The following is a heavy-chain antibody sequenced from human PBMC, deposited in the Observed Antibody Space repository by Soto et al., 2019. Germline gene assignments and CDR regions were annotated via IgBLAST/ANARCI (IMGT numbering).Heavy chain of an antibody. V-gene: IGHV1-18*01. CDR1: GYIFVNYG. CDR2: ISPYTGNT. D-gene: IGHD5-12*01. Sequence: QVQLVQSGDEVKKPGASVKVSCKASGYIFVNYGIAWVRQAPGQGLEWMGWISPYTGNTHSATKVQGRLTMTRDTSTSTAYMDLGSLTSDDTAADYCVMVDNSFTPTPQDVWGQGTTVTVSS. CDR3: VMVDNSFTPTPQDV. J-gene: IGHJ6*02.